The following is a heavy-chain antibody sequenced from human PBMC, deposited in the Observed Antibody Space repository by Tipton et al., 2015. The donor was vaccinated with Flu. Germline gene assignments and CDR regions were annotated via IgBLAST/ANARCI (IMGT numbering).Heavy chain of an antibody. CDR1: GGSFSGYY. J-gene: IGHJ4*02. Sequence: TLSLTCAVYGGSFSGYYWSWIRQPPGKGLEWIGYIYYSGSTNYNPSLKSRVTISVDTSKNQFSLKLSSVTAADTAVYYCARLAYDFWSGSPVDYWGQGTLVTVSS. CDR3: ARLAYDFWSGSPVDY. V-gene: IGHV4-59*08. CDR2: IYYSGST. D-gene: IGHD3-3*01.